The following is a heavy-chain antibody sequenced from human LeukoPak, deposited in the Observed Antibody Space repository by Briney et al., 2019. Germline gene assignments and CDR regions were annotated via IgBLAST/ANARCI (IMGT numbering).Heavy chain of an antibody. CDR2: IGPSGTST. CDR1: GFSFSAYA. CDR3: TGSTTGYYSC. V-gene: IGHV3-64D*06. Sequence: GGSLRLSCSASGFSFSAYAMHWVRQAPGRGLEYVSAIGPSGTSTYFADSVKGRFTISRDNSKNTVYLQMSSLRTEDTAVYFCTGSTTGYYSCWGQGTLVTVSS. J-gene: IGHJ4*02. D-gene: IGHD3-9*01.